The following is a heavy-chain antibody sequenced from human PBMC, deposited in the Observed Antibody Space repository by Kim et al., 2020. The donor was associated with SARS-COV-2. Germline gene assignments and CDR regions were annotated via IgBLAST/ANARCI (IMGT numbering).Heavy chain of an antibody. CDR3: ARVPYSGSSGALAI. CDR2: IYNDGSA. J-gene: IGHJ3*02. V-gene: IGHV3-53*01. CDR1: GFSISSDY. Sequence: GGSLGLSCAASGFSISSDYMSWVRQAPGEGLEWVSVIYNDGSAHYADSVKGRFTISRDNSKDTVFLQMNSLRAEDTAVDYCARVPYSGSSGALAIWGQGT. D-gene: IGHD5-12*01.